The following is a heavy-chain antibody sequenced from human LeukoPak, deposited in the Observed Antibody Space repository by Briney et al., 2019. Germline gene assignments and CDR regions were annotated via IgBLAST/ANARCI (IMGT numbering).Heavy chain of an antibody. CDR2: ISSSSNYT. CDR1: GFTFSDYY. J-gene: IGHJ5*02. Sequence: GGSLKLSCAASGFTFSDYYMSWIRQAPEKGLEWVSYISSSSNYTNYADSVKGRFTISRDNAKNSLYLQMNSLTAEDTAVYYCARQGNNWFDPWGQGTLVTVSS. V-gene: IGHV3-11*06. CDR3: ARQGNNWFDP.